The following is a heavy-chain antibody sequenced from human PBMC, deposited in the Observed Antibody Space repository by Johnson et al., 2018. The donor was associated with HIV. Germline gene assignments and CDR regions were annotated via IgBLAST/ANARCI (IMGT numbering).Heavy chain of an antibody. J-gene: IGHJ3*02. CDR2: VWSDGINK. D-gene: IGHD3-22*01. CDR3: ARGGYYYDSYDAFDI. Sequence: QVQLVESGGGVVQPGRSLRLSCAASGFTFSSYGMHWVRQAPGKGLEWVAVVWSDGINKYYADSVKGRFTISRDNSKNTLYLQMNSLRAEDTAVYYCARGGYYYDSYDAFDIWGQGTMVTVSS. V-gene: IGHV3-30*19. CDR1: GFTFSSYG.